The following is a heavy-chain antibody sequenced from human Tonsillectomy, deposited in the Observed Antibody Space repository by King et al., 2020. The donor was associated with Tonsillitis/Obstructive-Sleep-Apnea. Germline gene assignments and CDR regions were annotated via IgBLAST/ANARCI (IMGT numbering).Heavy chain of an antibody. V-gene: IGHV3-23*04. Sequence: VQLVESGGGLVQPGGSLRLSCAASGFTFSSYAMSWVRRAPGKGLEWVSTISGSGDSTYYADSVKGRFTISRDNSKSTLCLQMNSLRAEDTAVYFCAKSSMDNWSDGLDYWGQGTLVTVPS. CDR2: ISGSGDST. CDR1: GFTFSSYA. D-gene: IGHD1-20*01. J-gene: IGHJ4*02. CDR3: AKSSMDNWSDGLDY.